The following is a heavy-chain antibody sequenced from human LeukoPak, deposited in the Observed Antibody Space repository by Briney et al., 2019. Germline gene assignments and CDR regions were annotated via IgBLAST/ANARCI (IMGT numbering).Heavy chain of an antibody. J-gene: IGHJ3*02. CDR3: ARDNQVDYDYVWGSYRDDAFDI. CDR1: GDSVSSNGAS. D-gene: IGHD3-16*02. CDR2: TYYRSKWYN. Sequence: SQTLSLTCAISGDSVSSNGASWNWIRQSPSRGLEWLGRTYYRSKWYNDYAVSVKSRITINPDTSKNQFSLQLNSVTPEDTAVYYCARDNQVDYDYVWGSYRDDAFDIWGQGTMVTVSS. V-gene: IGHV6-1*01.